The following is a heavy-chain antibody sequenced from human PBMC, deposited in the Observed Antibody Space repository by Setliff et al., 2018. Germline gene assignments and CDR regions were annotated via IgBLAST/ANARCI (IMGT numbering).Heavy chain of an antibody. CDR3: ARTLLLSPYYFDY. Sequence: SETLSLTCTVSGGSISSSSYYWGWIRQPPGKGLEWIGSIYYSGSTYYNPSLKSRVTISVDTSKNQFPLKLSSVTAADTAVYYCARTLLLSPYYFDYWGQGTLVTVS. CDR1: GGSISSSSYY. D-gene: IGHD2-21*01. V-gene: IGHV4-39*06. J-gene: IGHJ4*02. CDR2: IYYSGST.